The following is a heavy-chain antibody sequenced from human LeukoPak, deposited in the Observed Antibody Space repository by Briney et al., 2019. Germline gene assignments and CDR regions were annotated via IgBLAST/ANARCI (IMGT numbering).Heavy chain of an antibody. J-gene: IGHJ4*02. D-gene: IGHD1-26*01. V-gene: IGHV4-59*01. Sequence: SETLSLTRSVSGGSISSYYWSWIRQPPGKGLEWIGYIYYSGSTNYNPSLKSRVTISVDTSKNQFSLKLSSVTAADTAVYYCARAWRVGATAYFDYWGQGTLVTVSS. CDR2: IYYSGST. CDR3: ARAWRVGATAYFDY. CDR1: GGSISSYY.